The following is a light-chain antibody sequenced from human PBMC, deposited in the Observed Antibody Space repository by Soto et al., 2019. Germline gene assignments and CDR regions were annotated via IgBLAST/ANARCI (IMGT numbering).Light chain of an antibody. CDR3: QQYDNVPLT. CDR2: AAS. J-gene: IGKJ4*01. Sequence: DIQMTQSPSSLSASVGDRVTITCRASQSISTYLNWYQQKLGKAPKLLISAASSLQGGVPSRFSGSGSGTDFTFTISSLQPEDFATYYCQQYDNVPLTFGGGTKV. CDR1: QSISTY. V-gene: IGKV1-33*01.